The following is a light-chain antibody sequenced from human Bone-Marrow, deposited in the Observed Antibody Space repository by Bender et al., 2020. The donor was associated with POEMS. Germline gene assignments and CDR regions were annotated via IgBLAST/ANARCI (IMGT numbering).Light chain of an antibody. CDR3: QSYDNSLGGWV. CDR1: SSNIGANYY. V-gene: IGLV1-40*01. Sequence: QSVLTQPPSVSGAPGQRVTISCTGSSSNIGANYYVQWYQQLPGTAPKLLIYGNTNRPSGVPDRFSGSKSGTSASLAITGLQAEDEGDYYCQSYDNSLGGWVFGGGTKLTVL. J-gene: IGLJ3*02. CDR2: GNT.